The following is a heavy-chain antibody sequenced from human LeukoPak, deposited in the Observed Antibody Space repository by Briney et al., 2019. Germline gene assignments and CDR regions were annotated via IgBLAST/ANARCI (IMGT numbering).Heavy chain of an antibody. V-gene: IGHV3-9*03. J-gene: IGHJ4*02. CDR2: ISWNSGSI. Sequence: PGRSLRLSCAASGFTFDDYAMHWVRQAPGKGLEWVSGISWNSGSIGYADSVKGRFTISRDNAKNSLYLQMNSLGAEDMALYYCAKSNQPYNWNYVGGLDYGGQGTLVTVSS. D-gene: IGHD1-7*01. CDR3: AKSNQPYNWNYVGGLDY. CDR1: GFTFDDYA.